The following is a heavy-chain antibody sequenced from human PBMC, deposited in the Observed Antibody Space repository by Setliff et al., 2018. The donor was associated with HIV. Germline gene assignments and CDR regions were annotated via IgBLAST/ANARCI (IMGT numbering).Heavy chain of an antibody. CDR1: GGSISGYY. J-gene: IGHJ4*02. Sequence: SETLSLPCTVSGGSISGYYWSWIRQPAGKRLEWIGRSYSNGNTNYNPSLKGRVTMSVSTSKNQFSLNLSSVTAADTAVYYCTTVVPAAIPYFDYWGQGALVTVSS. CDR2: SYSNGNT. D-gene: IGHD2-2*01. CDR3: TTVVPAAIPYFDY. V-gene: IGHV4-4*07.